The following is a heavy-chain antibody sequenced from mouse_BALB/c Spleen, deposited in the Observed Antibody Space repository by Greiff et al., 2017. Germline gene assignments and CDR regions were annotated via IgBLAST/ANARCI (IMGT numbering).Heavy chain of an antibody. CDR2: INPYYGST. Sequence: VQLQQTGPELVKPGASVKISCKASGYSFTDYIMLWVKQSHGKSLEWIGNINPYYGSTSYNLKFKGKATLTVDKSSSTAYMQLNSLTSEDSAVYYCARGDYGSSNWYFDVWGAGTTVTVSS. J-gene: IGHJ1*01. CDR3: ARGDYGSSNWYFDV. V-gene: IGHV1-39*01. CDR1: GYSFTDYI. D-gene: IGHD1-1*01.